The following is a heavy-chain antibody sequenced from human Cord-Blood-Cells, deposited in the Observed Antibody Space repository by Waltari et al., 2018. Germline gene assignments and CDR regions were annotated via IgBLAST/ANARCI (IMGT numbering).Heavy chain of an antibody. D-gene: IGHD2-15*01. J-gene: IGHJ3*02. V-gene: IGHV4-34*01. CDR2: INHSGST. Sequence: QVQLQQWGAGLLKPSETLSLTCAVHGGSFSGYYWSWIRPPPGKGLEWIGEINHSGSTNYNPSLKSRVTISVDTSKNQFSLKLSSVTAADTAVYYCARGRFDVVVVAARAFDIWGQGTMVTVSS. CDR1: GGSFSGYY. CDR3: ARGRFDVVVVAARAFDI.